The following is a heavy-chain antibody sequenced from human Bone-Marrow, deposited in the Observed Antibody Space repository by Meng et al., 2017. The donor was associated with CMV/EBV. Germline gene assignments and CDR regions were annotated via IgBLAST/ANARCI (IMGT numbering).Heavy chain of an antibody. Sequence: GGPLRFSCEVSGFTFRDYAMSWVRQAPGKVLEWVSTISGSGSSTYYADSVKGRFTVSRDNSNNTLYLHLNSLRADDSAVYFCAKGNKVVLVPQAMFYFDSWGQETLVTVSS. CDR1: GFTFRDYA. D-gene: IGHD3-10*02. V-gene: IGHV3-23*01. J-gene: IGHJ4*02. CDR3: AKGNKVVLVPQAMFYFDS. CDR2: ISGSGSST.